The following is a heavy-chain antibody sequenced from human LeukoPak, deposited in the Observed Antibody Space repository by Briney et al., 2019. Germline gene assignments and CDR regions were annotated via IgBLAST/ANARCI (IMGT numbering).Heavy chain of an antibody. Sequence: PGGSLRLSCAASGFTFSSYSMNWVRQAPGKGLEWVSSISSSSSYIYYADSVKGRFTISRDNAKNTLYLQMNSLRAEDTAAYYCARPGIVGATRWFDPWGQGTLVTVSS. V-gene: IGHV3-21*01. CDR1: GFTFSSYS. CDR3: ARPGIVGATRWFDP. J-gene: IGHJ5*02. CDR2: ISSSSSYI. D-gene: IGHD1-26*01.